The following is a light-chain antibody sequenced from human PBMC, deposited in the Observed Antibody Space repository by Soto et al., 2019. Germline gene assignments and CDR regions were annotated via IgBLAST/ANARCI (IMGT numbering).Light chain of an antibody. J-gene: IGKJ3*01. CDR2: VAS. CDR3: PGSYATSFT. CDR1: QRISDN. V-gene: IGKV1-39*01. Sequence: DIQLTQFPSSLSASVGDRVTMTCRTSQRISDNLHWYQQKPGKAPNLLIYVASNLQSGVPSRFRGGGSGTEFTLTIISLEPEDFATYYCPGSYATSFTLGPG.